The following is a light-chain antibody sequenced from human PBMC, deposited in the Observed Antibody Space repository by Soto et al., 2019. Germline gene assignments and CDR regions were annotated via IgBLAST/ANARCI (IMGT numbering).Light chain of an antibody. CDR2: STS. CDR3: LLYYGGALV. J-gene: IGLJ3*02. Sequence: QAVVTQEPSLTVSPGGTVTLTCASSTGAVTSGYYPNWFQQKPGQAPRALIYSTSNKQSWTPARFSGSLLGGKAALTLSGVQPEDEAEYYCLLYYGGALVFGGGTKL. CDR1: TGAVTSGYY. V-gene: IGLV7-43*01.